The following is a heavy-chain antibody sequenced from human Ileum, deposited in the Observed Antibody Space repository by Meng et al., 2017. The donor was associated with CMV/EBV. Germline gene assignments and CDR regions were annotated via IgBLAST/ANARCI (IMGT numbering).Heavy chain of an antibody. J-gene: IGHJ5*02. V-gene: IGHV1-2*02. Sequence: VLRVHAGDEVKQRGASVKVSCKTSGYIFTGYYMHWVRQDPGQSTEWMGWINPNSGVTNYPQKFEDRVTMTRDTSFSTAYMELSRLTSDDTAVYYCARDCNSLAVTAANWFDPWGQGTLVTVSS. CDR3: ARDCNSLAVTAANWFDP. CDR1: GYIFTGYY. CDR2: INPNSGVT. D-gene: IGHD6-19*01.